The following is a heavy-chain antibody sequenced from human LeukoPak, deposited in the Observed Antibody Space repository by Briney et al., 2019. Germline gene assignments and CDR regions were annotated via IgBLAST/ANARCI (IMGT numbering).Heavy chain of an antibody. CDR3: AKGLRTGVGPYMGYHYYMDV. D-gene: IGHD3-16*01. CDR2: INDNGDGT. CDR1: GFTFSSYA. Sequence: GGSLRLSCAASGFTFSSYAMSWVRQAPGKGLKWVSTINDNGDGTYYADSVKGRFTISRDNSYNTVSLQMNSLRDEDTGVYYCAKGLRTGVGPYMGYHYYMDVWGKGATVTVSS. V-gene: IGHV3-23*01. J-gene: IGHJ6*03.